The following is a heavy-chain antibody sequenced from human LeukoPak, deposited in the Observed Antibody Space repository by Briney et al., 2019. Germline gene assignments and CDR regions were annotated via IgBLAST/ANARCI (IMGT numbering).Heavy chain of an antibody. D-gene: IGHD5-18*01. CDR1: GFTFSDYD. CDR3: ARARGGYGRCYFDY. CDR2: ISSSGSTI. Sequence: GGSLRLSCAASGFTFSDYDMSWIRQAPGKGLEWVSYISSSGSTIYYTDSVKGRFTISRDNAKNSLYLQMNSLRAADTAVYYCARARGGYGRCYFDYWGQGTLVTVSS. V-gene: IGHV3-11*04. J-gene: IGHJ4*02.